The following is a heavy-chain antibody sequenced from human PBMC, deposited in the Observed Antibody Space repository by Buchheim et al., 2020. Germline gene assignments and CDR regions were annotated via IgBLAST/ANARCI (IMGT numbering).Heavy chain of an antibody. Sequence: QVRLVESGGGVAQPGRSLRLSCAASGFTFNSYGMHWVRQAPGKGLEWVAVISHDGSNKYYADSVKGRFTISRDNSRSTSYLQLNSLRAEDSAMYYCAKDLWYSSNWYYFDHWGQGTL. CDR3: AKDLWYSSNWYYFDH. CDR1: GFTFNSYG. V-gene: IGHV3-30*18. J-gene: IGHJ4*02. D-gene: IGHD6-13*01. CDR2: ISHDGSNK.